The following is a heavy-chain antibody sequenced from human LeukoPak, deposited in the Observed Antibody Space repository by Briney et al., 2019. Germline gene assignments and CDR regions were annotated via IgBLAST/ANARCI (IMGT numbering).Heavy chain of an antibody. Sequence: GGSLRLSCAASGFTFSSYAMSWVRQAPGKGLEWVAVIWYDGSNKYYADSVKGRFTISRDNSKNTLYLQMNSLRAEDTAVYYCARESLGEPGGHNDYWGQGTLVTVSS. D-gene: IGHD3-16*01. V-gene: IGHV3-33*08. J-gene: IGHJ4*02. CDR3: ARESLGEPGGHNDY. CDR1: GFTFSSYA. CDR2: IWYDGSNK.